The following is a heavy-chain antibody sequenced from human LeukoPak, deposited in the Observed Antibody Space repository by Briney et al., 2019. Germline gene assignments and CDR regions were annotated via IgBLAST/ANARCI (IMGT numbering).Heavy chain of an antibody. D-gene: IGHD6-13*01. J-gene: IGHJ4*02. CDR3: ARVVAAAGTIDY. CDR1: GGSISSGGYS. Sequence: SETLSLTCAVSGGSISSGGYSWSRIRQPPGKGLEWIGYIYHSGSTYYNPSLKSRVTISVDRSKNQFSLKLSSVTAADTAVYYCARVVAAAGTIDYWAREPWSPSPQ. CDR2: IYHSGST. V-gene: IGHV4-30-2*01.